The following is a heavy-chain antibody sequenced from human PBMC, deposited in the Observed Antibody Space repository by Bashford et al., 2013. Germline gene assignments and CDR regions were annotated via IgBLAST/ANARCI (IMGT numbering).Heavy chain of an antibody. D-gene: IGHD5-24*01. V-gene: IGHV3-23*01. CDR3: AKDRAGWQQFGAFDI. CDR2: MNSAGDII. Sequence: SWIRQPPGKGMEWVAHMNSAGDIIYYADSVKGRFTMSRDNSKNTLYLQMNSLRAEDTAVYYCAKDRAGWQQFGAFDIWGQGTMVTVSS. J-gene: IGHJ3*02.